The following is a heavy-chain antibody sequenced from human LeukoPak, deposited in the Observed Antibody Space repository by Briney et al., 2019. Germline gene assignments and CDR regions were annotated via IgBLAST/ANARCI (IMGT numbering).Heavy chain of an antibody. CDR2: IWYDGSNK. CDR3: AREADCSGGGCYRGAFDI. CDR1: GFRFSSHG. D-gene: IGHD2-15*01. Sequence: PGGSLRLSCAASGFRFSSHGMHWVRQAQGKGLEWVAVIWYDGSNKYYGDSVKGRLTISRVNSKNTLFLQMNSLRAEDTAVYYCAREADCSGGGCYRGAFDIWGQGTMVAVSS. V-gene: IGHV3-33*01. J-gene: IGHJ3*02.